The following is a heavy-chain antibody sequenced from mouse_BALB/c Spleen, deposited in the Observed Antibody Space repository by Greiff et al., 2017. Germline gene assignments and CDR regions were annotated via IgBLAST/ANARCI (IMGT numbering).Heavy chain of an antibody. CDR1: GFTFSSYA. CDR2: ISSGGST. CDR3: ARGDYGSSTYWYFDV. V-gene: IGHV5-6-5*01. Sequence: EVHLVESGGGLVKPGGSLKLSCAASGFTFSSYAMSWVRQTPEKRLEWVASISSGGSTYYPDSVKGRFTISRDNARNILYLQMSSLRSEDTAMYYCARGDYGSSTYWYFDVWGAGTTVTVSS. J-gene: IGHJ1*01. D-gene: IGHD1-1*01.